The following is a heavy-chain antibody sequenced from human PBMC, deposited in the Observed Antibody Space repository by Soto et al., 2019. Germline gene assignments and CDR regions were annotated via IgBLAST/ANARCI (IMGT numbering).Heavy chain of an antibody. V-gene: IGHV4-59*01. J-gene: IGHJ6*02. CDR3: ARDIMGTNYYYYGMDV. Sequence: PSETLSLTCTVSGGSISSYYWSWIRQPPGKGLEWIGYTYYSGSTNYNPSLKSRVTISVDTSKNQFSLKLSSVTAADTAVYYCARDIMGTNYYYYGMDVWCQGTTVTVS. D-gene: IGHD2-8*01. CDR2: TYYSGST. CDR1: GGSISSYY.